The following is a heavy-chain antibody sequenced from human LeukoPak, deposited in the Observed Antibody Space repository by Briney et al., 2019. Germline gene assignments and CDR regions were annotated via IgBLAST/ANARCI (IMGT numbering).Heavy chain of an antibody. Sequence: ASVKVSCKASGYTFTSYGISWVRQAPGQGLEWMGWISAYNGNTNYAQKLLGRVTMTTDTSTSTAYMELRSLRSDDTAVYYCIRVPRIQLLRGAFDPWGQGTLVTVSS. CDR2: ISAYNGNT. CDR3: IRVPRIQLLRGAFDP. D-gene: IGHD2-2*01. J-gene: IGHJ5*02. CDR1: GYTFTSYG. V-gene: IGHV1-18*01.